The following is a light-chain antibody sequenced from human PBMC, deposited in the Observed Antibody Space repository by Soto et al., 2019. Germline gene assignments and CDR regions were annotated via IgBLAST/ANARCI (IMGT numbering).Light chain of an antibody. J-gene: IGKJ2*01. Sequence: IVLTQXXATLSLSPGERATLSCRASQSVGSYLAWYQHKPGQAPRLLIYGASNRATDIPARFSGRGSGTDFTLTISSLESGDSAVYYCQQRDKWPRTFGQGTKLEIK. CDR2: GAS. V-gene: IGKV3-11*01. CDR3: QQRDKWPRT. CDR1: QSVGSY.